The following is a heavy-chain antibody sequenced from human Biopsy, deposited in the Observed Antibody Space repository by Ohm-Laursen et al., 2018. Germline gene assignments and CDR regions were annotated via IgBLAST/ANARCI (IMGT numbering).Heavy chain of an antibody. CDR2: IHYTGHI. V-gene: IGHV4-59*08. J-gene: IGHJ2*01. CDR1: GDTISTYY. D-gene: IGHD5-12*01. Sequence: PSDTLSLTCTVSGDTISTYYWNWIRQTPGKGLEWIGYIHYTGHIRINPSINSRATLSVDTSEDEFSLKLSSLTAADTAIYYCARNRVDVVKVTTIGWNFDLWGRGTLVTVS. CDR3: ARNRVDVVKVTTIGWNFDL.